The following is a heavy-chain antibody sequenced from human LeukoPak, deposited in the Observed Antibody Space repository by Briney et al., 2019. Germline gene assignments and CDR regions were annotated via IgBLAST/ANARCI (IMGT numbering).Heavy chain of an antibody. V-gene: IGHV1-24*01. CDR1: GYTLTELS. D-gene: IGHD3-10*01. CDR2: FDPEDGET. CDR3: ARVRGSGSYYVSVRYYFDY. Sequence: ASVKVSCKVSGYTLTELSMHWVRQAPGKGLEWMGGFDPEDGETIYAQKFQGRVTMTEDTSTDTAYMELSSLRSEDTAVYYCARVRGSGSYYVSVRYYFDYWGQGTLVTVSS. J-gene: IGHJ4*02.